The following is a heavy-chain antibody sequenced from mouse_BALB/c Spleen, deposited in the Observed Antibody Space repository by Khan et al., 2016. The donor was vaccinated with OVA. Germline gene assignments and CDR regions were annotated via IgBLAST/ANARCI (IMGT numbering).Heavy chain of an antibody. J-gene: IGHJ3*01. D-gene: IGHD1-1*01. CDR3: ARGGYSVFAY. Sequence: QVQLQQSVPELVNPGASLKVSCKASRYTFTDYIIGWVKQSTRQGLEWIGDIFPGSGTPYYNEKFKDKATLTADKSSNTAYMQLSSLTSEDSAVYCWARGGYSVFAYWGQGTLVTVAA. CDR2: IFPGSGTP. V-gene: IGHV1-77*01. CDR1: RYTFTDYI.